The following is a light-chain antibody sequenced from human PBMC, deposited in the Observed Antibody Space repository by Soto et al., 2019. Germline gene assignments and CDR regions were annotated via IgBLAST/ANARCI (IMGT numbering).Light chain of an antibody. V-gene: IGKV3-20*01. CDR3: QQYASSPSIT. J-gene: IGKJ5*01. CDR2: GAS. CDR1: QSVSSSY. Sequence: EIVLTQSPGTLSLSPGERATLSCRASQSVSSSYLAWYQQKPGQAPGLLIYGASSRATGIPDRFSGSGSGTDFTLTISRLEPEDFVVYYCQQYASSPSITFGQGTRLEIK.